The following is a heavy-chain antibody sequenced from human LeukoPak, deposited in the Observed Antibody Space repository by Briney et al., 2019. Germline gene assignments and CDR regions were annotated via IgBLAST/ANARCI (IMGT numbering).Heavy chain of an antibody. CDR2: INWNGGSR. Sequence: GESLKISCAASGFNFDDHGMSWVRQAPGKGLEWVSGINWNGGSRGHADSVKGRFTISRDNAKNSLYLQMNSLRAEDTAVYYCARDSSEPFDYWGQGTLVTVSS. CDR1: GFNFDDHG. CDR3: ARDSSEPFDY. D-gene: IGHD6-6*01. V-gene: IGHV3-20*04. J-gene: IGHJ4*02.